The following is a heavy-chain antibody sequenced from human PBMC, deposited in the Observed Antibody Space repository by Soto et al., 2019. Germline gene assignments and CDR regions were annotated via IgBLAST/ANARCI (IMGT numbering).Heavy chain of an antibody. D-gene: IGHD6-13*01. Sequence: ASVKVSCKSSGYTFTSYGISWVRQAPGQGLEWMGWISAYNGNTNYAQKLQGRVTMTTDTSTSTAYMELRSLRSDDTAVYYCARDPPTIASAGREHYWCQGTLVTVSS. CDR3: ARDPPTIASAGREHY. CDR1: GYTFTSYG. V-gene: IGHV1-18*01. CDR2: ISAYNGNT. J-gene: IGHJ4*02.